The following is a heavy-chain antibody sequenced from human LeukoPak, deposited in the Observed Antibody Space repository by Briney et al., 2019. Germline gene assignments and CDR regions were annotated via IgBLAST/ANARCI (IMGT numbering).Heavy chain of an antibody. CDR2: ISWNSGSI. J-gene: IGHJ4*02. Sequence: PGGSLRLPCAASGFTFDDYAMHWVRQAPGKGLEWVSGISWNSGSIGYADSVKGRFTISRDNAKNSLYLQMNSLRAEDTALYYRAKQTVAGGSGFDYWGQGTLVTVSS. D-gene: IGHD6-19*01. CDR1: GFTFDDYA. CDR3: AKQTVAGGSGFDY. V-gene: IGHV3-9*01.